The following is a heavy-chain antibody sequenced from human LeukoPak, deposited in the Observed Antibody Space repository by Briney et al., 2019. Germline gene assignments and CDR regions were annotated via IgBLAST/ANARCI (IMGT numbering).Heavy chain of an antibody. CDR1: GFIFSSYW. V-gene: IGHV3-7*05. J-gene: IGHJ6*04. CDR3: VMDMDV. CDR2: IKEDGSAK. Sequence: PGGSLRLSCAASGFIFSSYWTNWVRQAPGKGLEWVANIKEDGSAKYYVDSVKGRFTISRDNAKNSLYLQMNSLRAEDTAVYYCVMDMDVWGKGTTVTVSS.